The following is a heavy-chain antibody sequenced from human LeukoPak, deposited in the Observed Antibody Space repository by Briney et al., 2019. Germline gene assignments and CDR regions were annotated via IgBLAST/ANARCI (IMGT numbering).Heavy chain of an antibody. V-gene: IGHV1-3*01. D-gene: IGHD3-10*01. CDR3: ARQFYGSGSSLAPFDY. CDR1: GYTFTSYA. CDR2: INAGNGNT. J-gene: IGHJ4*02. Sequence: ASVKVSCKASGYTFTSYAMHWVRQAPGQRLEWMGWINAGNGNTKYSQKFQGRVTITADKSTSTAYMELSSLRSEDTAVYYCARQFYGSGSSLAPFDYWGQGTLVTVSS.